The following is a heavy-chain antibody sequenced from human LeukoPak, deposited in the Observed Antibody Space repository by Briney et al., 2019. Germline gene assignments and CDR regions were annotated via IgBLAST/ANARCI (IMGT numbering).Heavy chain of an antibody. D-gene: IGHD5-18*01. Sequence: SETLSLTCAVYGGSFSGYHWSWIRQPPGKGLEWIGEINHSGSTNYNPSLKSRVTISVDTSKNQFSLKLSSVTAADTAVYYCARGADTDVDYYYYYGMDVWGQGTTVTVSS. CDR1: GGSFSGYH. CDR3: ARGADTDVDYYYYYGMDV. CDR2: INHSGST. J-gene: IGHJ6*02. V-gene: IGHV4-34*01.